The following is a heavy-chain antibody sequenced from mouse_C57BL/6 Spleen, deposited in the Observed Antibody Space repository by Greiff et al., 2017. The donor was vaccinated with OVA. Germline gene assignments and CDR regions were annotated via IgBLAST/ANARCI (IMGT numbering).Heavy chain of an antibody. Sequence: VQLQQSGAELVRPGTSVQVSCKASGYAFTNYLIEWVKQRPGQGLEWIGVINPGSGGTNYNEKFKGKATPTANKSSSPAYMQLSSLTSEDSAVYFCARGSYDTYWYFDVWGTGTTVTVSS. D-gene: IGHD2-3*01. CDR3: ARGSYDTYWYFDV. J-gene: IGHJ1*03. V-gene: IGHV1-54*01. CDR1: GYAFTNYL. CDR2: INPGSGGT.